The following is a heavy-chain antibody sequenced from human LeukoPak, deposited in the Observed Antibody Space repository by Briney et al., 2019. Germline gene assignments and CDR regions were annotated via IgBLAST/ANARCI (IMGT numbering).Heavy chain of an antibody. Sequence: SETLSLTCTVSGGSISSHYWSWIRQPPGKGLEWIGYIHYTGHTRYNPSLTNRVSISADTSKNQFSLILSSLTTADTAVYYCVRDHEVITPAVGHWFDHWGQGPSHRLL. CDR3: VRDHEVITPAVGHWFDH. J-gene: IGHJ5*02. CDR1: GGSISSHY. V-gene: IGHV4-59*11. CDR2: IHYTGHT. D-gene: IGHD4-23*01.